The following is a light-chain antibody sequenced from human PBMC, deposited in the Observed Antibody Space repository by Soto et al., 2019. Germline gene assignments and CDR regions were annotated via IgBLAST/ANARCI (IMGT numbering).Light chain of an antibody. V-gene: IGKV3-15*01. CDR2: GAS. CDR3: QQYNNWPPYT. CDR1: QSVSSN. J-gene: IGKJ2*01. Sequence: EIVMTQSPATLSVSPGERATLSCRASQSVSSNLAWYQQKPGQAPRLLIYGASTRATGIPARFGGSGSGTEFTLTISSLQSEDFAVDYCQQYNNWPPYTFGQGTKLEIK.